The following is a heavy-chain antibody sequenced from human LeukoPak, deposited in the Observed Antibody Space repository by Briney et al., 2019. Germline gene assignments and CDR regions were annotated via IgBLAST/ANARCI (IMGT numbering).Heavy chain of an antibody. CDR2: ISAYNGNT. J-gene: IGHJ5*02. V-gene: IGHV1-18*01. CDR1: GYTFTSYG. D-gene: IGHD2-2*01. Sequence: GASVKVSCKASGYTFTSYGISWVRQAPGQGLEWMGWISAYNGNTNYAQKLQGRVTMTTDTSTSTAYMELRSLRSDDTAVYYCARDPVAIVVVPAASYWFDPWGEGTLVTVSS. CDR3: ARDPVAIVVVPAASYWFDP.